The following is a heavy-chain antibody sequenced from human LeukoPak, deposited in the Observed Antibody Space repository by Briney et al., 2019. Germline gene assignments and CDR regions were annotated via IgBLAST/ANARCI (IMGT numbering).Heavy chain of an antibody. V-gene: IGHV4-38-2*02. Sequence: PSETLSLTCTVSGYSISSGYYWGWIRQAPGKGLEWIATMYHSGGTYYNPSLESRVTISIDTSKNQFSLKVNSVTAADTAVYYCARTAQGTSSLEFDPWGQGTLVTVSS. D-gene: IGHD6-13*01. CDR1: GYSISSGYY. CDR3: ARTAQGTSSLEFDP. J-gene: IGHJ5*02. CDR2: MYHSGGT.